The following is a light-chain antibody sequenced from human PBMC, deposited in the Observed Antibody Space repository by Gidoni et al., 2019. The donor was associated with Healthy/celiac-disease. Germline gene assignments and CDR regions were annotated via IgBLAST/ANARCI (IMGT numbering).Light chain of an antibody. J-gene: IGLJ1*01. V-gene: IGLV3-1*01. Sequence: SYALTPPPSVSVSPGQTASITCSGDKLGDKYACWYQQKPGQSPVLVIYQDSKRPSGIPERFSGSNSGNTATLTISGTQAMDEADYYCQAWDSSTRVFGTGTKVTVL. CDR3: QAWDSSTRV. CDR1: KLGDKY. CDR2: QDS.